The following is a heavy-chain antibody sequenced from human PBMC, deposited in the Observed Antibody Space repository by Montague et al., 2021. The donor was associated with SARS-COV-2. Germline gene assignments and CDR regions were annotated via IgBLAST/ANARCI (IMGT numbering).Heavy chain of an antibody. CDR3: ARARAYCGGDCYWGGAFDI. D-gene: IGHD2-21*02. CDR2: IYSGGST. J-gene: IGHJ3*02. CDR1: GFTVSSNY. V-gene: IGHV3-66*01. Sequence: SLRLSCAASGFTVSSNYMSWVRQAPGKGLEWVSVIYSGGSTYYADSVKGGFTISRDNSKNTLYLQMNSLRAEDTAVYCCARARAYCGGDCYWGGAFDIWGQGTMVTVSS.